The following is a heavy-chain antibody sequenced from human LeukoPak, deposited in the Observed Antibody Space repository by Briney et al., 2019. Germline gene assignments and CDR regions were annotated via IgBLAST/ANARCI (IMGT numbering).Heavy chain of an antibody. CDR3: ARHVYCSSTSCYVDYYYYYYMDV. Sequence: SETLSLTCTVSGGSISSSSYYWGWIRQPPGKGLEWIGSIYYSGSTYYNPSLKSRVTISVDTSKNQFSLKLSSVTAADTAVYYCARHVYCSSTSCYVDYYYYYYMDVWGKGTTVTISS. CDR2: IYYSGST. V-gene: IGHV4-39*01. D-gene: IGHD2-2*01. J-gene: IGHJ6*03. CDR1: GGSISSSSYY.